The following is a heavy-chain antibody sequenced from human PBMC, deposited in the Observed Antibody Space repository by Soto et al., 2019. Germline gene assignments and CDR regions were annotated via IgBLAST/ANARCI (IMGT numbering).Heavy chain of an antibody. CDR3: ARDSRIAVAGHNWFDP. J-gene: IGHJ5*02. CDR1: GGTFSSYA. CDR2: IIPTFGTA. D-gene: IGHD6-19*01. V-gene: IGHV1-69*13. Sequence: SVKVSCKASGGTFSSYAISWVRQAPGQGLEWMGGIIPTFGTANYAQKFQGRVTITADESTSTAYMELSSLRSEDTAVYYCARDSRIAVAGHNWFDPWGQGTLVTVSS.